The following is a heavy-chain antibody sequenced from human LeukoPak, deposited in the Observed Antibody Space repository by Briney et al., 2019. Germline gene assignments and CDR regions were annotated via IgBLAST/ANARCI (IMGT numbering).Heavy chain of an antibody. J-gene: IGHJ4*02. CDR3: ARGRRGSLN. V-gene: IGHV3-66*01. D-gene: IGHD1-26*01. CDR2: IYTGGTA. CDR1: GFTVSSNY. Sequence: PGGSLRLSCAASGFTVSSNYMSWVRQAPGKGLKWVSIIYTGGTAYYTDSVKGRLTISRDNSKNTLYLQMNSLRAEDTAVYYCARGRRGSLNWGQGTLVTVSS.